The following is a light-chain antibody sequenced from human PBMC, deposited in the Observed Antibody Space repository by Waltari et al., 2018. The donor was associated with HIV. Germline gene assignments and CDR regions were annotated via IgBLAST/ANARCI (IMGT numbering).Light chain of an antibody. J-gene: IGKJ3*01. Sequence: DIQLTQSPSFVSASVGDAVTITCRASQGISTWVAWYQQQPGKAPKLLIYGASRLHSGVPSRFSGWGSGTKFSLRIGDPHPEDYATYFCQQSENFPFTFGPGTRIDVK. CDR3: QQSENFPFT. V-gene: IGKV1-12*01. CDR1: QGISTW. CDR2: GAS.